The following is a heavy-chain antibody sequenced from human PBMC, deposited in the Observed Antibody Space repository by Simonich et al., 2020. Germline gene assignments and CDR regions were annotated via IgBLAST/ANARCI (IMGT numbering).Heavy chain of an antibody. CDR2: IYYSGST. D-gene: IGHD6-13*01. CDR3: ARHAGFAFDI. V-gene: IGHV4-39*01. Sequence: QLQLQESGPGLVKPSETLSLTCTVSGGSISSSSYYWGWIRTPPGKGLAWIGSIYYSGSTYYNPSRKSRVTISEDTSKNHFSLKLSSVTAADTAVYYCARHAGFAFDIWGQGTMVTVSS. CDR1: GGSISSSSYY. J-gene: IGHJ3*02.